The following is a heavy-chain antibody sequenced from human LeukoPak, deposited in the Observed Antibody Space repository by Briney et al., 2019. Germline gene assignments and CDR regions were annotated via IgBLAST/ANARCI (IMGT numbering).Heavy chain of an antibody. CDR3: AREKGNSYGYDY. CDR2: IYYSGST. D-gene: IGHD5-18*01. V-gene: IGHV4-59*01. J-gene: IGHJ4*02. CDR1: GGSISSFY. Sequence: SETLSLTCTVSGGSISSFYWTWIRPPPGKGLEWIVYIYYSGSTNYNPSLKRRVTISVDTSMNQFSLKLSSVTAADTAVYYCAREKGNSYGYDYWGQGTLVTVSS.